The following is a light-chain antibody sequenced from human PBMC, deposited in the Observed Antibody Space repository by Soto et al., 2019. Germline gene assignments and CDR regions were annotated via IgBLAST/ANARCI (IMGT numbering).Light chain of an antibody. J-gene: IGKJ4*01. V-gene: IGKV3-20*01. CDR2: GAA. CDR3: QQYGNSPPH. CDR1: LSVSRTS. Sequence: EIVLTQSPGTLSLSIGERTTLSCRASLSVSRTSLSWYQQKPGQAPRLLISGAASRATGIPDRFSGSGAGADFTLTISRLEPEDFAVYYCQQYGNSPPHFGGGTKVDIK.